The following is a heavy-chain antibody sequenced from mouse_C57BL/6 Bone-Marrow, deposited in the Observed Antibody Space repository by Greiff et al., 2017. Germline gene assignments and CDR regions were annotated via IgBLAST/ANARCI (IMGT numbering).Heavy chain of an antibody. Sequence: VQRVESGPELVKPGASVKISCKASGYTFTDYYINWVKQRPGQGLEWIGWIFPGSGSTYYNEKFKGKATLTVDKSSSTAYMLLSSLTSEDSAVYFCARGAYYSGAMDYWGQGTSVTVSS. CDR3: ARGAYYSGAMDY. CDR2: IFPGSGST. V-gene: IGHV1-75*01. CDR1: GYTFTDYY. J-gene: IGHJ4*01. D-gene: IGHD2-12*01.